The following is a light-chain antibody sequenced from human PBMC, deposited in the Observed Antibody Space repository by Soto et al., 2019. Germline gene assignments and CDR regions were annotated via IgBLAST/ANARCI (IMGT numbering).Light chain of an antibody. Sequence: DIHMTQSPSTLSASVGDRVTITCRASQSISSWLAWYQQKPGKAPKLLIYDASSLESGVPSRFSGSGSGTEFTLTISTLQPDHFATYYCQQYNSYSRFGQGTKVDIK. CDR3: QQYNSYSR. CDR2: DAS. V-gene: IGKV1-5*01. CDR1: QSISSW. J-gene: IGKJ1*01.